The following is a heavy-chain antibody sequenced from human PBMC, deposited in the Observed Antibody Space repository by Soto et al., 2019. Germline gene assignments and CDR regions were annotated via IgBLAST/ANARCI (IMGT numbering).Heavy chain of an antibody. CDR1: GGSFSGYY. D-gene: IGHD2-2*01. CDR3: ARQASFDCSSTNCTSFDY. Sequence: PSETLSLTCAVYGGSFSGYYWTWIRQPPGTGLEWIGEINHSGSTNYNPSLKSRVTISVDTSKNQFSLKLTSVTAADTAVYYCARQASFDCSSTNCTSFDYWGQGTLVT. V-gene: IGHV4-34*01. J-gene: IGHJ4*02. CDR2: INHSGST.